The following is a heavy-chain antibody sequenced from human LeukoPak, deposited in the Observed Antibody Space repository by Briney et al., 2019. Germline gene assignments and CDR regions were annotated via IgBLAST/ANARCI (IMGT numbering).Heavy chain of an antibody. Sequence: SETLSLTCTVSGGSISSGDYYWSWIRQPPGKGLEWIGYIYYSGSTYYNPSLKSRVTISVDTSKNQFSLKLSSVTAADTAVYYCARDYSSSWYGDGMDVWGQGTTVTVSS. D-gene: IGHD6-13*01. V-gene: IGHV4-30-4*01. CDR1: GGSISSGDYY. J-gene: IGHJ6*02. CDR3: ARDYSSSWYGDGMDV. CDR2: IYYSGST.